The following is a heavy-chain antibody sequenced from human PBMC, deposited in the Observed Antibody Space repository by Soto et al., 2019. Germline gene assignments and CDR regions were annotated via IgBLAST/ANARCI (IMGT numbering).Heavy chain of an antibody. V-gene: IGHV1-2*02. Sequence: ASVKVSCKASGYTFTGYYMHWVRRAPGQGLEWMGWINPNSGGTNYAQKFQGRVTMTRDTSISTAYMELSRLRSDDTAVYYCARNVNDFFSCYLRLNYYYGMDVWGQGTMVTVSS. CDR3: ARNVNDFFSCYLRLNYYYGMDV. CDR1: GYTFTGYY. D-gene: IGHD3-3*01. CDR2: INPNSGGT. J-gene: IGHJ6*02.